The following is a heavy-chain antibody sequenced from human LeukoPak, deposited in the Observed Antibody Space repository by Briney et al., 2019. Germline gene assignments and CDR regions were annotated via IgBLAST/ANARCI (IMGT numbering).Heavy chain of an antibody. Sequence: GGSLRLSCAASGFTVSSNYMSWVRQAPGKGLEWVSVIYSDGSTYYADSVKGRFTISRDNSKNTLYLQMNSLRAEDTAVYYCARVDWEGTGSYYFDYWGQGTLVTVSS. CDR3: ARVDWEGTGSYYFDY. V-gene: IGHV3-53*01. CDR2: IYSDGST. D-gene: IGHD2-8*02. J-gene: IGHJ4*02. CDR1: GFTVSSNY.